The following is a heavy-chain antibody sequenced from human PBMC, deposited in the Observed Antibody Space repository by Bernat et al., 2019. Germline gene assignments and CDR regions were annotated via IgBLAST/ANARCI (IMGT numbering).Heavy chain of an antibody. CDR2: IKSKTDGGTT. D-gene: IGHD6-6*01. J-gene: IGHJ6*02. CDR1: GFTFSNAW. CDR3: PTSSSSADGSFSYSSVMAS. V-gene: IGHV3-15*01. Sequence: EVQLVESGGGLVKPGGSLRLSCAASGFTFSNAWMSWVRQAPGKGLEWVGRIKSKTDGGTTDYAAPVKGRFTISRDDSKNTLYLQMNSLKTEDTAVYSCPTSSSSADGSFSYSSVMASGGQGPTVTFS.